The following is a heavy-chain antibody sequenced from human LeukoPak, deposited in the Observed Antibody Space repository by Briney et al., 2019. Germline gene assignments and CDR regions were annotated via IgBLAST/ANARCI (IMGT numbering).Heavy chain of an antibody. J-gene: IGHJ4*02. CDR2: MNPNSGNT. CDR3: ARSRSGTYLLAY. V-gene: IGHV1-8*01. CDR1: GYTFTSYD. D-gene: IGHD1-26*01. Sequence: ASVKVSCKASGYTFTSYDINWVRQATGQGLEWMGWMNPNSGNTGYAQKFQGRVTMTRDTSTSTVYMGLSSLRSEDTAVYYCARSRSGTYLLAYWGQGTLVTVSS.